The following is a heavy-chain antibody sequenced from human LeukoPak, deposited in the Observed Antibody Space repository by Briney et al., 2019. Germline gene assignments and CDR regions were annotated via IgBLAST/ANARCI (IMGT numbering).Heavy chain of an antibody. D-gene: IGHD3-10*01. J-gene: IGHJ6*02. Sequence: ASVKVSCKASGYTFTSYAMNWVRQAPGQGLEWMGWINTNTGNPTYAQGFTGRFVFSLDTSVSTAYLQISSLKAEDTAVYYCARVTTLLWSGETPGSPPTNGMDVWGQGTTVTVSS. CDR2: INTNTGNP. CDR1: GYTFTSYA. CDR3: ARVTTLLWSGETPGSPPTNGMDV. V-gene: IGHV7-4-1*02.